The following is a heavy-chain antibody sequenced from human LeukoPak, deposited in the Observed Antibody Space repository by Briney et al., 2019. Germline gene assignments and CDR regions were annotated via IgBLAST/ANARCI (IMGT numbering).Heavy chain of an antibody. D-gene: IGHD2-21*02. CDR2: IYYSGST. CDR3: ARSLAYCGGDCYYDAFDI. Sequence: SETLSLTCTVSGGSISSHYWSWMRQPPGKGLEWIGYIYYSGSTNYNPSLKSRVTISVDTSKNQFSLKLSSVTAADTAVYYCARSLAYCGGDCYYDAFDIWGRGTMVTVSS. CDR1: GGSISSHY. J-gene: IGHJ3*02. V-gene: IGHV4-59*11.